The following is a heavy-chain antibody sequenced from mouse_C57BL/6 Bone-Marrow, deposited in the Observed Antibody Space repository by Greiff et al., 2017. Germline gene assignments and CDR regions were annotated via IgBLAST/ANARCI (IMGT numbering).Heavy chain of an antibody. CDR2: IDPSDSYT. D-gene: IGHD2-3*01. Sequence: QVQLQQPGAELVRPGTSVKLSCKASGYTFTSYWMHWVKQRPGQGLEWIGVIDPSDSYTNYNQKFKGKATLTVDTSSSTAYRQLSSLTSEDSAVYYCARDSYDGYYLYYAMDYWGQGTSVTVSS. V-gene: IGHV1-59*01. CDR1: GYTFTSYW. CDR3: ARDSYDGYYLYYAMDY. J-gene: IGHJ4*01.